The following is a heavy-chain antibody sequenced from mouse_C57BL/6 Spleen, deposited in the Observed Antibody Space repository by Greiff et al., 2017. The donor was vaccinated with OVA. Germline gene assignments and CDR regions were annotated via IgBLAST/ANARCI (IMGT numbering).Heavy chain of an antibody. Sequence: QVQLQQPGAELVMPGASVKLSCKASGYTFTSYWMHWVKQRPGQGLEWIGEIDPSDSYTNYNQKFKGKSTLTVDKSSSTAYMQLSSLTSEDSAVYHCARLGTGVPFAYWGQGTLVTVSA. CDR1: GYTFTSYW. CDR3: ARLGTGVPFAY. D-gene: IGHD3-3*01. CDR2: IDPSDSYT. J-gene: IGHJ3*01. V-gene: IGHV1-69*01.